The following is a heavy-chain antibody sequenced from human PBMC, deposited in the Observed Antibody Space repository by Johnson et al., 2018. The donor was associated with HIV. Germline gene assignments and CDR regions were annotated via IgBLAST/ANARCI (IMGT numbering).Heavy chain of an antibody. V-gene: IGHV3-9*01. CDR1: GFTFDVYD. CDR3: AKDLKRGIAARGAFDI. Sequence: VQLVESGGGVVQPGRSLRLSCAASGFTFDVYDMHWVRQAPGKGLEWVSGITWNSGNIAYADSVKGRFTISRDNAKNSLYLQMNSLRAEDTALYYCAKDLKRGIAARGAFDIWGQGTMVTVSS. CDR2: ITWNSGNI. J-gene: IGHJ3*02. D-gene: IGHD6-13*01.